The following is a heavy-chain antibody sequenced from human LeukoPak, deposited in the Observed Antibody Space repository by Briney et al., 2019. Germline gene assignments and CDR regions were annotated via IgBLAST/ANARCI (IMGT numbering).Heavy chain of an antibody. J-gene: IGHJ4*02. CDR3: ARHSTRIPSNTAVAGTNYFDY. V-gene: IGHV4-59*08. CDR1: GGSISSYY. D-gene: IGHD6-19*01. CDR2: IYYSGST. Sequence: SETLSLTCTVSGGSISSYYWSWIRQPPGKGLEWIGYIYYSGSTNYNPSLKSRVTISVDTSKNQFSLKLSSVTAADTAVYYCARHSTRIPSNTAVAGTNYFDYWGQGTLVTVSS.